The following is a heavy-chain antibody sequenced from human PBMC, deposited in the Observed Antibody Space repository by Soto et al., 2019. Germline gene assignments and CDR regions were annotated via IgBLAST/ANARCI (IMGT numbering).Heavy chain of an antibody. CDR2: ISGSGGST. V-gene: IGHV3-23*01. D-gene: IGHD6-13*01. J-gene: IGHJ4*02. CDR1: EFTFSTYA. Sequence: GGSLRLSCAASEFTFSTYAMSWVRQAPGKGLEWVSAISGSGGSTYYADSVKGRFTISRDNSKNTLYLQMNSLRAEDTAVYYCAKVNPGYSSSWSYFDYWGQGTLVTVSS. CDR3: AKVNPGYSSSWSYFDY.